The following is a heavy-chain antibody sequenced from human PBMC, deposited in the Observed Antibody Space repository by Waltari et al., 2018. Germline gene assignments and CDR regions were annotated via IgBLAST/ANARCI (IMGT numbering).Heavy chain of an antibody. D-gene: IGHD6-13*01. CDR1: GCTFSSYG. V-gene: IGHV3-33*01. J-gene: IGHJ6*02. Sequence: QVQLVESGGGVVKPGRSLRLSCAASGCTFSSYGMHGVRQAPGKGLEWVAVICYAGSHNYYSDSVKGRFTISRDNSKTTLYLQMNSLRVEDTAVYYCARMARKTYSSPVAGRDYYYGMDVWGLGTTVTVSS. CDR2: ICYAGSHN. CDR3: ARMARKTYSSPVAGRDYYYGMDV.